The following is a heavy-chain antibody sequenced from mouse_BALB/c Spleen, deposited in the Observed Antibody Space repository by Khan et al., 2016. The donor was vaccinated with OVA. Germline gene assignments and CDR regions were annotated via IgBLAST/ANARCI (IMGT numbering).Heavy chain of an antibody. V-gene: IGHV3-8*02. D-gene: IGHD2-14*01. CDR2: ISSSDST. CDR3: ARWNYRYDGYFDY. J-gene: IGHJ2*01. Sequence: EVQLQESGPSLVKPSQTLSLTCSVTGDSITSGYWNWIRKFPGNKLEYMGYISSSDSTFYNPSLKSRISITRDTSKNQYYLQLNSVTTEDTATYYGARWNYRYDGYFDYWGQGTTLTVSS. CDR1: GDSITSGY.